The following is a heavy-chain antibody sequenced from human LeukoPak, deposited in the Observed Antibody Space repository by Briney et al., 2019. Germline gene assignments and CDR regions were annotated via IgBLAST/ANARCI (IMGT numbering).Heavy chain of an antibody. D-gene: IGHD5-18*01. V-gene: IGHV1-2*02. CDR2: INPNSGGT. J-gene: IGHJ4*02. CDR3: ARVPYRGYSYGPIDY. CDR1: GYTFTGYY. Sequence: ASVEVSCKASGYTFTGYYMHWVRQAPGQGLEWMGWINPNSGGTNYAQKFQGRVTMTRDTSISTAYMELSRLRSDDTAMYYCARVPYRGYSYGPIDYWGQGTLVTVSS.